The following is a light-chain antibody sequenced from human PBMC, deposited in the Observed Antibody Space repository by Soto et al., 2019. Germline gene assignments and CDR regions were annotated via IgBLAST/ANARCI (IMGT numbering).Light chain of an antibody. J-gene: IGKJ2*01. Sequence: DIVMTQSPESLAVSLGASATINCKSSQTVLYSTDNRNYLAWHQQKPGQPPTLLIFWASTREAGVPDRVSGSGSGTDFTLTISSLKAEDVAGYYSHQRQTPPYTFGHGTNLEIK. CDR2: WAS. CDR3: HQRQTPPYT. CDR1: QTVLYSTDNRNY. V-gene: IGKV4-1*01.